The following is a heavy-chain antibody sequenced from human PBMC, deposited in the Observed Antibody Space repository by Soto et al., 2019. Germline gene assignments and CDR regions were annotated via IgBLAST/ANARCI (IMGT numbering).Heavy chain of an antibody. Sequence: SETLSLTCTVSGGSVSSSGFYWGWIRQPPGKGPEWIGSTYYSGSSYYNPYLKSRVTISVDTSKNQFSLKLTSVTAADMAVYYCARFSIAVTGTTNWFDPWGQGTLVTVSS. CDR2: TYYSGSS. D-gene: IGHD6-19*01. V-gene: IGHV4-39*01. CDR1: GGSVSSSGFY. J-gene: IGHJ5*02. CDR3: ARFSIAVTGTTNWFDP.